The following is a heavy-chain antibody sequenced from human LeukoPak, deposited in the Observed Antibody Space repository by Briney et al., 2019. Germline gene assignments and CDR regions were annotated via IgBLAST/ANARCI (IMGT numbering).Heavy chain of an antibody. CDR1: VFIFSSYS. V-gene: IGHV3-48*01. CDR2: ISSRTSTI. Sequence: GGSLSLSCEASVFIFSSYSMNWVRQSPGEGVEGVSYISSRTSTIFYANSVKGRFTISRDNAKKSLYLQMNSLRVEDTGVYYCASWGEGALDNWGQGTLVTVSS. CDR3: ASWGEGALDN. D-gene: IGHD1-26*01. J-gene: IGHJ4*02.